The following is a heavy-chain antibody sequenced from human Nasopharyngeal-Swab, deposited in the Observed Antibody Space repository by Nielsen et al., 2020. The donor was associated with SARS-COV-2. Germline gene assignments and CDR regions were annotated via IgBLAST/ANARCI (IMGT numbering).Heavy chain of an antibody. CDR2: ISWNSGSI. CDR1: GFTFDDYA. V-gene: IGHV3-9*01. D-gene: IGHD4-23*01. CDR3: AKVEDGTVGDY. J-gene: IGHJ4*02. Sequence: SLKISCAASGFTFDDYAMHWVRQAPGKGLEWASGISWNSGSIGYADSVKGRFTISRDNAKNSLYLQMNSLRAEDTALYYCAKVEDGTVGDYWGQGTLVTVSS.